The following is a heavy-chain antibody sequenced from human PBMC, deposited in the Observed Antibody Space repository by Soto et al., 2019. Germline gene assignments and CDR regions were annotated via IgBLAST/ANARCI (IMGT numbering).Heavy chain of an antibody. Sequence: QIQLQQSGPGLVKPSQTLSLTCAISGDSVSRISTAWNWIRQSPSRGLEWLGRTYYRSKWYNNYAVSVKSRITINPDTSNNQFSLQLNSVTPEDTAVYYCASGRWSGFDIWGQGTMVTVSS. D-gene: IGHD3-3*01. CDR1: GDSVSRISTA. J-gene: IGHJ3*02. V-gene: IGHV6-1*01. CDR3: ASGRWSGFDI. CDR2: TYYRSKWYN.